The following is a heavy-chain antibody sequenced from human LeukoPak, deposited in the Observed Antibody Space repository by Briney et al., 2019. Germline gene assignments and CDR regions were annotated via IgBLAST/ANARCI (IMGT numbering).Heavy chain of an antibody. Sequence: GGSLRLSCVAPGFTFSSYAMTWVRQAPGKGLEWVSAITDSGGSTYYADSVKGRFIISRDNSKNTLYLQMNSLRAEDTAVYYCAKYGSGYYDFDYWGQGTLVTVSS. CDR3: AKYGSGYYDFDY. V-gene: IGHV3-23*01. CDR1: GFTFSSYA. J-gene: IGHJ4*02. CDR2: ITDSGGST. D-gene: IGHD3-22*01.